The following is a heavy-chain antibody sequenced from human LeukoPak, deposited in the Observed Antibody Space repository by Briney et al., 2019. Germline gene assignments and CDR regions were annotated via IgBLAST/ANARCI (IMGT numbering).Heavy chain of an antibody. V-gene: IGHV1-24*01. CDR2: FDPEDGET. Sequence: GASVKVSCKVSGYTLTELSMHWVRQAPGKGLEWMGGFDPEDGETIYAQKFQGRVTMTEDTSTDTAYMELSSLRSEDTAVYYCATVPFIGHPNIRYFDYWGQGTLVTVSS. CDR1: GYTLTELS. D-gene: IGHD1-14*01. J-gene: IGHJ4*02. CDR3: ATVPFIGHPNIRYFDY.